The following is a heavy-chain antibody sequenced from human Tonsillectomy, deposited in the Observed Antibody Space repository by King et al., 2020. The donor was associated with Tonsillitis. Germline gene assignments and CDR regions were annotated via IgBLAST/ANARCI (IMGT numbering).Heavy chain of an antibody. Sequence: VPLQESGPGLVKPSQTLSLTCTVSGGSISSGSYYWSWIRQPAGKGLEWIGRIYTSGSTNYNPSLKSRVTISVDTSKNQFSLKLSSVTAADTAVYYCARAPGGYYYGSGSYSWAFDIWGQGTMVTVSS. CDR1: GGSISSGSYY. V-gene: IGHV4-61*02. CDR2: IYTSGST. J-gene: IGHJ3*02. D-gene: IGHD3-10*01. CDR3: ARAPGGYYYGSGSYSWAFDI.